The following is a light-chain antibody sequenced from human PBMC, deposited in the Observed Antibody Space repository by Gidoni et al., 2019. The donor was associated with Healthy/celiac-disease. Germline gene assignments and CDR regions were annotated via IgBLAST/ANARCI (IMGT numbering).Light chain of an antibody. J-gene: IGKJ2*01. V-gene: IGKV4-1*01. CDR3: QQYYSTLPYT. CDR1: QSVLYSSNNRNY. CDR2: WAS. Sequence: DILMTQSPDSLAVSLGERATLNCTSSQSVLYSSNNRNYLAWYQQKPGQPPKLLIYWASTRESGVPDRFSGSGSGTDFTLTISSLQAEDVAVYYCQQYYSTLPYTFGQGTKLEIK.